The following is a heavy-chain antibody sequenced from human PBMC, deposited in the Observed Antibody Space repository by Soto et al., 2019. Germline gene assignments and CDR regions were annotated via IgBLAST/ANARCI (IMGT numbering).Heavy chain of an antibody. CDR2: IYYSGST. J-gene: IGHJ4*02. V-gene: IGHV4-59*01. CDR3: ARGDGYIVDY. D-gene: IGHD5-12*01. Sequence: KPSETLSLTCTVSGGSISSYYWSWIRQPPGKGLEWIGYIYYSGSTNYNPSLKSRVTISVDTSKNQFSLKLSSVTAADTAVYYCARGDGYIVDYWGQGTLVTVSS. CDR1: GGSISSYY.